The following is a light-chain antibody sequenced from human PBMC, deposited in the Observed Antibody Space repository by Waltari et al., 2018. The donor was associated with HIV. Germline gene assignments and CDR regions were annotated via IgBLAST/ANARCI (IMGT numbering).Light chain of an antibody. CDR1: QGINQS. CDR3: QQYSSYPLT. CDR2: GAS. V-gene: IGKV1-16*02. Sequence: DIQMTQSPSSMSASVGDRVTITCRASQGINQSLAWFQHKSGKAPKSLIYGASSVQAGVPSKFNGSGSGTDFTLTINSLQPEDIATYYCQQYSSYPLTFGGGTTVEIK. J-gene: IGKJ4*01.